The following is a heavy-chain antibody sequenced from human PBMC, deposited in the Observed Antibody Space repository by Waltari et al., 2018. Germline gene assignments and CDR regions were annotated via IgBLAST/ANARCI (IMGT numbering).Heavy chain of an antibody. V-gene: IGHV1-69*11. D-gene: IGHD3-16*01. J-gene: IGHJ3*02. CDR1: GGTFSSYA. CDR3: ARVLGRFPDSAFDI. Sequence: QVQLVQSGAEVKKPGSSVKVSCKASGGTFSSYAISWVRQAPGQGLEWMGGINPIRGTASYATKFKGRVTITADASTSTAYMELSSLGSEDTAVYYCARVLGRFPDSAFDIWGQGTMVTVSS. CDR2: INPIRGTA.